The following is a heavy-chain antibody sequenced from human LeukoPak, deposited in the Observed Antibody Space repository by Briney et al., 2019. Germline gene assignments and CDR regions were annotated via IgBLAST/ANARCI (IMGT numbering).Heavy chain of an antibody. Sequence: GGSLRLSCAASGFTFSSYWMSWVRQAPGKGLEWVANIKQDGSEKYYVDSVKGRCTIPRDNAKNSLSLQLNSLRAEDTAVYYCARVLRSFDWSAVNDCWGQGTLVTVSS. CDR2: IKQDGSEK. CDR1: GFTFSSYW. D-gene: IGHD3-9*01. J-gene: IGHJ4*02. CDR3: ARVLRSFDWSAVNDC. V-gene: IGHV3-7*01.